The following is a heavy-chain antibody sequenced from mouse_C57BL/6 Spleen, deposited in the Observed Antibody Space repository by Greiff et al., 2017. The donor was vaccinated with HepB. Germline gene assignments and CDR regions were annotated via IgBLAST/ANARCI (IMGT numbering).Heavy chain of an antibody. J-gene: IGHJ2*01. V-gene: IGHV1-80*01. CDR1: GYAFSSYW. Sequence: VKLQQSGAELVKPGASVKISCKASGYAFSSYWMNWVKQRPGKGLEWIGQIYPGDGDTNYNGKFKGKATLTADKSSSTAYMQLSSLTSEDSAVYFCARSWDRGYFDYWGQGTTLTVSS. CDR2: IYPGDGDT. CDR3: ARSWDRGYFDY. D-gene: IGHD3-3*01.